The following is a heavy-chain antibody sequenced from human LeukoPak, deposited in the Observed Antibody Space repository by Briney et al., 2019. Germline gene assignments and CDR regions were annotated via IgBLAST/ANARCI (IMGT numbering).Heavy chain of an antibody. J-gene: IGHJ4*02. CDR2: ISGSGGST. CDR1: GFTFSSYA. V-gene: IGHV3-23*01. Sequence: GGSLRLSCAASGFTFSSYAMSWVRQAPGKGLEWVSAISGSGGSTYYADSVKGRFTISRDNSKNTLYLQMNSLRAEDTAVYYCAKAPDTHYYGPGSYIPSVVLTFDYWGQGTLVTVSS. D-gene: IGHD3-10*01. CDR3: AKAPDTHYYGPGSYIPSVVLTFDY.